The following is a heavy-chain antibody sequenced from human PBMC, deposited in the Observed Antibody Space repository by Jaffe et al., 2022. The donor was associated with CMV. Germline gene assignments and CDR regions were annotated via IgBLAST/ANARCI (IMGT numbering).Heavy chain of an antibody. Sequence: QVTLRESGPALVKPTQTLTLTCTFSDFSLSTSGIGVTWTRQPPGKALEWLARIDWDDDKYYTSSLRTRLTISKDTSKNQVVLIMTNMDPVDTATYYCARVRRITMGREGNYYYMDVWGKGTTVTVSS. CDR2: IDWDDDK. V-gene: IGHV2-70*15. D-gene: IGHD3-10*01. CDR3: ARVRRITMGREGNYYYMDV. CDR1: DFSLSTSGIG. J-gene: IGHJ6*03.